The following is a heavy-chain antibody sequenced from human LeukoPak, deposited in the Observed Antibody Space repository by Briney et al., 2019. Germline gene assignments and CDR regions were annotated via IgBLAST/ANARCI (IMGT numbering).Heavy chain of an antibody. CDR2: ISYDGSQK. V-gene: IGHV3-30*04. CDR1: GFNISSYATFSSYA. J-gene: IGHJ4*02. CDR3: ARDGCSGSRCYDRWLVPIISYHFDS. D-gene: IGHD2-15*01. Sequence: PGGSLRLSCAASGFNISSYATFSSYAMHWVRQAPGKGLEWVAVISYDGSQKYYTDSVRGRFTISRDNSKDTVFLQMNSLRGDDAAVYYCARDGCSGSRCYDRWLVPIISYHFDSWGQGALVTDSS.